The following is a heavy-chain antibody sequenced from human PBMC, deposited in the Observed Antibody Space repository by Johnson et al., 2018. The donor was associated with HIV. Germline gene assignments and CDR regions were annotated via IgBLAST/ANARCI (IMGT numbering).Heavy chain of an antibody. CDR3: AKDLEGFMVQGQPMGLHAFDI. V-gene: IGHV3-30-3*01. Sequence: QVQLVESGGGVVQPGRSLRLSCAASGFTFSSYAMHWVRQTPGKGLEWVAVISYDGSNKYYADSVKGRFTISRDNSKNTLYLQMNSLRAEDTALYYCAKDLEGFMVQGQPMGLHAFDIWGQGTMVTVSS. CDR2: ISYDGSNK. CDR1: GFTFSSYA. J-gene: IGHJ3*02. D-gene: IGHD3-10*01.